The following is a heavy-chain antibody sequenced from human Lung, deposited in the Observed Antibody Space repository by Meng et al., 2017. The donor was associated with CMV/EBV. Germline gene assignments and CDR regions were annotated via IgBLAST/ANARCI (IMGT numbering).Heavy chain of an antibody. Sequence: SVKVSCKASGGASNTYTFNWVRQAPGRGLEWMGGIIPYLDESNYAQTFQGRLTITSDRSTAAFMELTSLRSEDTAVYFCAGRGPYGRVLNVWGQGTLVTVSS. CDR2: IIPYLDES. D-gene: IGHD3-10*01. CDR3: AGRGPYGRVLNV. J-gene: IGHJ3*01. CDR1: GGASNTYT. V-gene: IGHV1-69*10.